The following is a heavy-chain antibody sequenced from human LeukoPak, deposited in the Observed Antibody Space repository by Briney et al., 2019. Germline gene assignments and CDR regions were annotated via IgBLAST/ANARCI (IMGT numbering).Heavy chain of an antibody. Sequence: GGSLRLSCAASGFTFSSYGMHWVRQAPGKGLEWVAFIRYDGSNKYYADSVKGRFTISRDNSKNTLYLQMNSLRAEDTAVYYCAKDRLVVPAAMHFRSDAFDIWGQGTMVTVPS. CDR2: IRYDGSNK. CDR3: AKDRLVVPAAMHFRSDAFDI. CDR1: GFTFSSYG. V-gene: IGHV3-30*02. D-gene: IGHD2-2*01. J-gene: IGHJ3*02.